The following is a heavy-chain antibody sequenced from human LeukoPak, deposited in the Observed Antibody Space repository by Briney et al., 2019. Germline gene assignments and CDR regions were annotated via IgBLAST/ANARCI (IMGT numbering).Heavy chain of an antibody. Sequence: PGGSLRLSCAASGFPFSSYAMSWVRQAPGKGLEWVSAISGSGGSTYYADSVKGRFTISRDNSKNTLYLQMNSLRAEDTAVYYCAKDLNYYDSSGSDFSFDYWGQGTLVTVSS. J-gene: IGHJ4*02. CDR2: ISGSGGST. V-gene: IGHV3-23*01. CDR3: AKDLNYYDSSGSDFSFDY. CDR1: GFPFSSYA. D-gene: IGHD3-22*01.